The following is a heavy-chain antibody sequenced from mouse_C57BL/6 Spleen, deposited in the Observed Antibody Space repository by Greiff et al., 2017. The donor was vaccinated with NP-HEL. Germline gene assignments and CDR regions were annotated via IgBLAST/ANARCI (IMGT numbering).Heavy chain of an antibody. CDR2: ISDGGSYT. J-gene: IGHJ4*01. CDR1: GFTFSSYA. V-gene: IGHV5-4*01. Sequence: EVQVVESGGGLVKPGGSLKLSCAASGFTFSSYAMSWVRQTPEKRLEWVATISDGGSYTYYPDNVKGRFTISRDNAKNNLYLQMSHLKSEDTAMYYCAIGGGYDQMDYWGQGTSVTVSS. CDR3: AIGGGYDQMDY. D-gene: IGHD2-2*01.